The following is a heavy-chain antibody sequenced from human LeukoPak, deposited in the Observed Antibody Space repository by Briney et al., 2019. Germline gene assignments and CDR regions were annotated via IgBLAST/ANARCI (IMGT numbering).Heavy chain of an antibody. J-gene: IGHJ5*02. CDR2: IDESGHT. CDR1: GLAFTGYY. Sequence: AAETLSLSCAASGLAFTGYYWHWVRHAPGKRLYWVAEIDESGHTNYNASLNNRVTISVDPSKSEFSLKMTSLTAAYTAVFYCARALMTLVWGVPRTTWFDPWGQGTLVTVSS. V-gene: IGHV4-34*01. CDR3: ARALMTLVWGVPRTTWFDP. D-gene: IGHD3-10*01.